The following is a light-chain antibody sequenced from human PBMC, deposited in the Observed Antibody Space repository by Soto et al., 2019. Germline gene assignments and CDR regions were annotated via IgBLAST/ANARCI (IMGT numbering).Light chain of an antibody. CDR2: EVS. CDR3: SSYAGSNNYV. J-gene: IGLJ1*01. CDR1: SGDVGGNNY. V-gene: IGLV2-8*01. Sequence: QSALTQPPSASGSPGQSVTISCTGTSGDVGGNNYVSWYQQHPGKAPKLMIFEVSERPSGVPDRFSASKSGNTASLTVSGLQAEDEADYYCSSYAGSNNYVFGTGTKVTVL.